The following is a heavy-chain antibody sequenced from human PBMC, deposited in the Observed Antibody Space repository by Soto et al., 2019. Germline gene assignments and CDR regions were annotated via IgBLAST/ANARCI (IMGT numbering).Heavy chain of an antibody. CDR1: GGSIGSGGYY. J-gene: IGHJ5*02. D-gene: IGHD3-10*01. CDR2: IYHSGST. Sequence: SETLSLTCTVSGGSIGSGGYYWSWIRQHPGKGLEWIGYIYHSGSTYYNPSLKSRVTISVDRSKNQFSLKLSSVTAADTAVYYCARAKDYYGSGSYRGVNWFDPWGQGTLVTVSS. V-gene: IGHV4-30-2*01. CDR3: ARAKDYYGSGSYRGVNWFDP.